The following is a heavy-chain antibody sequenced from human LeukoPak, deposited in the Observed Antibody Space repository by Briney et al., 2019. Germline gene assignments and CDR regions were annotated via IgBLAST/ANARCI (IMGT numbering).Heavy chain of an antibody. J-gene: IGHJ3*02. CDR1: DDSFSSHY. CDR3: ARDLVTVTKGFDI. D-gene: IGHD4-17*01. V-gene: IGHV4-59*11. CDR2: ISCIGST. Sequence: SETLSLTCAVSDDSFSSHYWTWIRQPPGKGLEWIGYISCIGSTNYNPSLESRVTISIDTSKNQFSLKLSSVTAADTAVYYCARDLVTVTKGFDIWGQGTMVSVSS.